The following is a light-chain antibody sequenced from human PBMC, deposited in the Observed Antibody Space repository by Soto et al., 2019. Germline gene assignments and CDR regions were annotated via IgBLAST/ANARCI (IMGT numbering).Light chain of an antibody. CDR2: KAS. CDR3: QQYGANSPWT. V-gene: IGKV1-5*03. CDR1: QNINAW. J-gene: IGKJ1*01. Sequence: DIQGTQSPSTMSASVGDRVTINRRASQNINAWLAWYQQKSGKDPKVLIYKASSLESGVPSRFSGSGSGTEFTLTLSSLQTEDFATYYCQQYGANSPWTFGQGTKVEIK.